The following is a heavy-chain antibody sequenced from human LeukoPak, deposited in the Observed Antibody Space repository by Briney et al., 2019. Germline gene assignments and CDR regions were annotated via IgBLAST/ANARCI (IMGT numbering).Heavy chain of an antibody. V-gene: IGHV3-53*01. CDR2: TYSGGTT. D-gene: IGHD6-19*01. J-gene: IGHJ4*02. CDR1: GFTVSSNY. CDR3: ARVRHTSGWGFDY. Sequence: GGSLRLSCAASGFTVSSNYMNWVRQAPGKGLEWVSITYSGGTTYYADSVKGRFTISRDNSKNTLYLQMNSLRADDTAVYFCARVRHTSGWGFDYWGQGTLVTVSS.